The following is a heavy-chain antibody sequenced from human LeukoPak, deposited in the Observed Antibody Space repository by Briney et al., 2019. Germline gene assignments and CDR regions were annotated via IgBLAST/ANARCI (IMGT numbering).Heavy chain of an antibody. J-gene: IGHJ5*02. V-gene: IGHV7-4-1*02. D-gene: IGHD3-10*01. CDR3: ARIVWFEEFSFDP. CDR1: GYTFTSYY. Sequence: ASVKVSCKASGYTFTSYYMHWVRQAPGQGLEWMGWINTNTGNPTYAQGFTGRFVFSLDTSVSTAYLQISSLKAEDTAVYYCARIVWFEEFSFDPWGREPWLPSPQ. CDR2: INTNTGNP.